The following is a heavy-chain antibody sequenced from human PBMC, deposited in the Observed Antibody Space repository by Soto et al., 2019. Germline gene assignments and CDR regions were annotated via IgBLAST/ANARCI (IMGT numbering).Heavy chain of an antibody. CDR2: MNPYSGTT. Sequence: QVQLVQSGAEVKKPGASVKVSCKASGYTFTTYDINWVRQASGQGLEWMGWMNPYSGTTGYALRFQGRVTMPWTTSIRTAYMALSGLTSEDTAVYYCARGGDFDYWGQGTLVTVSS. V-gene: IGHV1-8*01. CDR3: ARGGDFDY. J-gene: IGHJ4*02. CDR1: GYTFTTYD.